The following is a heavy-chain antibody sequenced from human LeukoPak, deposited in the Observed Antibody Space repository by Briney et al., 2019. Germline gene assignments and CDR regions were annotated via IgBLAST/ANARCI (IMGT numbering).Heavy chain of an antibody. D-gene: IGHD3-10*01. CDR2: INPSDGST. Sequence: ASVKVSCKASGYTFTRYYMHWVRQAPGQGLEWMGIINPSDGSTANAQKFQGRVTMTRDMSTSTVYMELSSLRSEDTAVYYCARDPHYFGSGIYPYYFDYWGQGTLVTVSS. CDR3: ARDPHYFGSGIYPYYFDY. V-gene: IGHV1-46*01. J-gene: IGHJ4*02. CDR1: GYTFTRYY.